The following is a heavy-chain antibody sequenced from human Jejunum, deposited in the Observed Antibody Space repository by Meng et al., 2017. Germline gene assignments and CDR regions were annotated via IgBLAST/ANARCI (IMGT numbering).Heavy chain of an antibody. CDR1: GGLSGIYW. CDR2: MHQSGSS. J-gene: IGHJ4*02. V-gene: IGHV4-4*02. CDR3: ARGWKYAWFN. D-gene: IGHD1-7*01. Sequence: QVRQKESGPGLLRPSGALSLTLAVCGGLSGIYWWSWLCQPPGKGLEWIGEMHQSGSSNYNPSLKSRLTMSVDDSKNHFALKLNSVTAADTAVYYCARGWKYAWFNWGQGTLVTVSS.